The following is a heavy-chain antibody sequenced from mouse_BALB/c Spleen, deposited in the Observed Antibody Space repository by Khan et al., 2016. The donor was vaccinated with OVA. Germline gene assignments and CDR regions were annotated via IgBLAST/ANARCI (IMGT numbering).Heavy chain of an antibody. Sequence: EVELVEPGGGLVQPGGSLKLSCAASGFTFSGYGMSWVRQTPDRRLTLVATINSNGGTSYYPDSVKGRFTMSRDNAKNTLHLQMSSLKSEDTAMYYCSRVYYRYDEGCWFFDVWGAGTTVTVSS. V-gene: IGHV5-6-3*01. D-gene: IGHD2-14*01. CDR1: GFTFSGYG. CDR2: INSNGGTS. J-gene: IGHJ1*01. CDR3: SRVYYRYDEGCWFFDV.